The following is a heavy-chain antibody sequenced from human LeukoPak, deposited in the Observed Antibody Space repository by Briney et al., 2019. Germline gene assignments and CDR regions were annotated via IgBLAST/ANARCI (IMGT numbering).Heavy chain of an antibody. CDR2: ISSSGSAI. CDR3: ARDKYGDYVTAPNNWFDP. D-gene: IGHD4-17*01. V-gene: IGHV3-11*01. CDR1: GFTFSDYY. Sequence: GGSLRLSCAASGFTFSDYYMSWIRQAPGKGLEFPSYISSSGSAIYYAESVKGRFTISRDNAENSLYLQMNSLRTDDTAMYYCARDKYGDYVTAPNNWFDPWGQGTLVTVSS. J-gene: IGHJ5*02.